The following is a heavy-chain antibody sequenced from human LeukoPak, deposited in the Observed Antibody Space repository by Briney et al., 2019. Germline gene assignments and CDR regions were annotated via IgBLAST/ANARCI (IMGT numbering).Heavy chain of an antibody. J-gene: IGHJ6*03. CDR3: ARALEAVGYYYMDV. CDR1: GGTFSSYA. V-gene: IGHV1-69*05. CDR2: IIPIFGTA. Sequence: SVKVSSKAPGGTFSSYAISRGRQPPGQGLEWMGGIIPIFGTANYAQKFQGRVTITTDESTSTAYMELSSLRSEDTAVYYCARALEAVGYYYMDVWGKGTTVTVSS. D-gene: IGHD1-1*01.